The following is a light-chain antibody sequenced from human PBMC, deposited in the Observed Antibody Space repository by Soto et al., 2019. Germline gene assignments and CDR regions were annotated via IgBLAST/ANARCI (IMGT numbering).Light chain of an antibody. CDR1: SSDVGSYNL. Sequence: QSALTQPASVSGSPGQSITISCTGTSSDVGSYNLVSWYQQHPGKAPKLMIYEATKRPSGVSTRFSGSKSGNTASLTISGLQAEDEADYFCSSYAGSMSVIFGGGTKLTVL. V-gene: IGLV2-23*01. CDR3: SSYAGSMSVI. CDR2: EAT. J-gene: IGLJ2*01.